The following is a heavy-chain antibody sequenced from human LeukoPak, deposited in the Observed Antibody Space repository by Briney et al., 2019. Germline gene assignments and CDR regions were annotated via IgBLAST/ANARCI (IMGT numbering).Heavy chain of an antibody. D-gene: IGHD3-10*01. CDR1: GGPISSYY. CDR2: IYYSGST. Sequence: PSETLSLTCTVSGGPISSYYWSWIRQPPGKGLEWIGYIYYSGSTNYNPSLKGRVTISVDTSKNQFSLKLSSVTAADTAVYYCARRNYYGSGSRPSPFDYWGQGTLVTVSS. J-gene: IGHJ4*02. CDR3: ARRNYYGSGSRPSPFDY. V-gene: IGHV4-59*08.